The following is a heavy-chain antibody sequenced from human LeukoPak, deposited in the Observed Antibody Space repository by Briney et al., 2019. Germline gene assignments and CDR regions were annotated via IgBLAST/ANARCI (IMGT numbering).Heavy chain of an antibody. Sequence: SETLSLTCTVSGGSISSYYWSWVRQPAGKGLEWIGRIYTSGSTNYNPSLKSRVTMSVDTSKNQFSLKLSSVTAADTAVYYCARDRDSSSEPNDAFDIWGQGTMVTVSS. V-gene: IGHV4-4*07. D-gene: IGHD6-6*01. CDR2: IYTSGST. J-gene: IGHJ3*02. CDR3: ARDRDSSSEPNDAFDI. CDR1: GGSISSYY.